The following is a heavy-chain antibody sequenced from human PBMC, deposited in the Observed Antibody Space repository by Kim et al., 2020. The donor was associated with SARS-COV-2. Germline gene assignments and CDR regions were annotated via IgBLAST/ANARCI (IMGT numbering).Heavy chain of an antibody. V-gene: IGHV3-21*01. CDR2: ISSSSSYI. CDR3: ARPHCSGGSCYNWFDP. Sequence: GGSLRLSCAASGFTFSSYSMNWVRQAPGKGLEWVSSISSSSSYIYYADSVKGRFTISRDNAKNSLYLQMNSLRAEDTAVYYCARPHCSGGSCYNWFDPWGQGTLVTVSS. D-gene: IGHD2-15*01. CDR1: GFTFSSYS. J-gene: IGHJ5*02.